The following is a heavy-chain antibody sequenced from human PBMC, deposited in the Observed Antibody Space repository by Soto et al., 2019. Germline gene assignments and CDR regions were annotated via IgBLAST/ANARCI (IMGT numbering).Heavy chain of an antibody. CDR2: IIPIFGTA. CDR3: ARDIDSSGYYAFGWFDP. J-gene: IGHJ5*02. V-gene: IGHV1-69*13. CDR1: GGTFSSYA. Sequence: GASVKVSCKASGGTFSSYAISGVRQAPGRGLEWMGGIIPIFGTANYAQKFQGRVTITADEYTSTAYMELSSLRSEDTAVYYCARDIDSSGYYAFGWFDPCGQGTLVTLSS. D-gene: IGHD3-22*01.